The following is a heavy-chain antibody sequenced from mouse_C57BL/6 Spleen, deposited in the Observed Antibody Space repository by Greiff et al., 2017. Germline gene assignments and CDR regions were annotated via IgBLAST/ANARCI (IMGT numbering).Heavy chain of an antibody. Sequence: DVHLVESGGGLVKPGGSLKLSCAASGFTFSDYGMHWVRQAPEKGLEWVAYISSGSSTIYYADTVKGRFTISRDNAKNTLFLQMTSLRSEDTAMYYCARSYDGYPSFDYWGQGTTLTVSS. V-gene: IGHV5-17*01. CDR2: ISSGSSTI. J-gene: IGHJ2*01. CDR3: ARSYDGYPSFDY. D-gene: IGHD2-3*01. CDR1: GFTFSDYG.